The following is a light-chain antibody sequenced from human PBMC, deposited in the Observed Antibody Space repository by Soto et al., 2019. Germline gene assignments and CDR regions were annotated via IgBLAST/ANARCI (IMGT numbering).Light chain of an antibody. CDR2: RTS. CDR1: HSISSN. CDR3: QQYNNWPRAT. V-gene: IGKV3-15*01. Sequence: EIVMTQSPSTLAVSPGERANLSCRASHSISSNLAWYQQKPGQAPRLLMFRTSSRATGFPARFSGSGSGTEFNLTISSLQSEDFGVYYCQQYNNWPRATFGGGTKVDIK. J-gene: IGKJ4*01.